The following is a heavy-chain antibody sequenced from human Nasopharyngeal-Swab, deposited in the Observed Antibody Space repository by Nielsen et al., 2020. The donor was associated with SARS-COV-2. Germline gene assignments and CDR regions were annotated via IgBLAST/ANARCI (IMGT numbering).Heavy chain of an antibody. J-gene: IGHJ3*02. V-gene: IGHV4-34*01. D-gene: IGHD3-16*02. CDR2: INHSGST. Sequence: SETLSLTCAAYGGSFSGYYWSWIRQPPGQGLEWIGEINHSGSTNYNPSLKSRVTISVDTSKNQFSLKLSSVTAADTAVYYCARDPVYDYVWGSYRIDAFDIWGQGTMVTVSS. CDR1: GGSFSGYY. CDR3: ARDPVYDYVWGSYRIDAFDI.